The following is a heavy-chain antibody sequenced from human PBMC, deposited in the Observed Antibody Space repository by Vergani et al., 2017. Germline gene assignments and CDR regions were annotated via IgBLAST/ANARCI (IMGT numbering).Heavy chain of an antibody. CDR2: IYYSGST. V-gene: IGHV4-39*07. CDR1: GGSISSSSYY. Sequence: QLQLQESGPGLVKPSETLSLTCTVSGGSISSSSYYWGWIRQPPGKGLELIGSIYYSGSTYYNPSLKSRVTISVDTSKNQFSLKLSSVTAADTAVYYCARVADINYYDSSGYFYYYGMDGWGQGTTVTVSS. D-gene: IGHD3-22*01. CDR3: ARVADINYYDSSGYFYYYGMDG. J-gene: IGHJ6*02.